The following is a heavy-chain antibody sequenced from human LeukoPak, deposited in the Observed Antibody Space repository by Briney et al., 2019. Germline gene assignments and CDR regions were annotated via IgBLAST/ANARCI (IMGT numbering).Heavy chain of an antibody. D-gene: IGHD5-24*01. CDR1: GGTFSSYA. CDR3: AREGDGYSMPDY. CDR2: IIPIFGTA. J-gene: IGHJ4*02. Sequence: SVKVSCKASGGTFSSYAISWVRQAPGQGLEWMGGIIPIFGTANYAQKFQGRVTITTDESASTAYMELSSLRSEDTAVYYCAREGDGYSMPDYWGQGTLVTVSS. V-gene: IGHV1-69*05.